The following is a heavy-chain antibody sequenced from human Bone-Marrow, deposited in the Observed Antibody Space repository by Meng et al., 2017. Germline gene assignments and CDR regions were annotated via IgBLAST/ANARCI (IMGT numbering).Heavy chain of an antibody. CDR3: ARDRYSSGWYSYYYSYYGMDV. J-gene: IGHJ6*02. CDR2: ISYDGSNK. V-gene: IGHV3-30*04. Sequence: GESLKISWAAPGFTFSSYAMHWVRQAPGKGLEWGAVISYDGSNKYYADSVKGRFTISRDNSKNTLYLQMNSLRAEDTAVYYCARDRYSSGWYSYYYSYYGMDVWGQGTTVTVSS. D-gene: IGHD6-19*01. CDR1: GFTFSSYA.